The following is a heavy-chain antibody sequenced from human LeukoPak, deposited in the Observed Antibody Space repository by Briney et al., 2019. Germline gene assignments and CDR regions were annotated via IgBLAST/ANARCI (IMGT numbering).Heavy chain of an antibody. CDR1: GYTFTSYY. CDR2: INPSGGST. CDR3: ARLPAGATSWTDC. J-gene: IGHJ4*02. Sequence: ASVKVSCKASGYTFTSYYIQWVRQAPGQGLEWMGIINPSGGSTNYAQKFQGRVTMTRDMSTSTVYMELSSLRSEDTAVYYCARLPAGATSWTDCWGQGTLVTVSS. V-gene: IGHV1-46*01. D-gene: IGHD1-26*01.